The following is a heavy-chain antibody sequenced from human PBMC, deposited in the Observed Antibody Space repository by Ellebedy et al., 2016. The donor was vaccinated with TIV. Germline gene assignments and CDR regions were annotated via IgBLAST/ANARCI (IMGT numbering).Heavy chain of an antibody. CDR2: IGTAGDT. CDR3: ARDPPGGYSRGPRVAQYYFDY. CDR1: GFTFSSYD. D-gene: IGHD5-12*01. Sequence: GESLKISCAASGFTFSSYDMHWVRQATGKGLEWVSAIGTAGDTYYPGSVKGRFTVSREKDKNSFYLQMNSLRAEDTAVYYCARDPPGGYSRGPRVAQYYFDYWGQGTLVTVSS. V-gene: IGHV3-13*01. J-gene: IGHJ4*02.